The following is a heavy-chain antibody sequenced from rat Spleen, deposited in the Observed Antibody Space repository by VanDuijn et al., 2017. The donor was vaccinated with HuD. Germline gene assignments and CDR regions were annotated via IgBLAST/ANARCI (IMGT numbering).Heavy chain of an antibody. CDR3: ARGGDVGDY. CDR2: ISYDGSST. J-gene: IGHJ2*01. Sequence: EVQLVESGGGLVQPGRSLKFSCAASGFTFSDYDMAWVRQAPKKGLEWVATISYDGSSTNYRDSVKGRFTISRDNAKSTLYLQMDSLRSEDTATYYCARGGDVGDYWGQGVMVTVSS. D-gene: IGHD1-1*01. CDR1: GFTFSDYD. V-gene: IGHV5-17*01.